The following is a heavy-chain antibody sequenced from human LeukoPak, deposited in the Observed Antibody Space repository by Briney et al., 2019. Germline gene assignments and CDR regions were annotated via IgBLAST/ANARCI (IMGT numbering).Heavy chain of an antibody. D-gene: IGHD5-12*01. Sequence: SETLSLTCAVCGGSFSGYYWSWIRQPPGKGLEWIGEINHSGSTNYNPSLKSRVTISVDTSKNQFSLKLSSVTAADTAVYYCARAYLSLRYFDYWGQGTLVTVSS. CDR3: ARAYLSLRYFDY. V-gene: IGHV4-34*01. CDR1: GGSFSGYY. J-gene: IGHJ4*02. CDR2: INHSGST.